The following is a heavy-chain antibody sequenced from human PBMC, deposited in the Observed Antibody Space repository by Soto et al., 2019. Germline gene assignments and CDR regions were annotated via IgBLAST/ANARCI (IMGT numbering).Heavy chain of an antibody. CDR2: INPNSGGT. CDR3: ARERKKWELIPHY. CDR1: GYTFTGYY. V-gene: IGHV1-2*02. D-gene: IGHD1-26*01. J-gene: IGHJ4*02. Sequence: ASVKVSCKASGYTFTGYYMHWVRQAPGRGLEWMGWINPNSGGTNYAQKFQGRVTMTRDTSISTAYMELSRLRSDDTAVYYCARERKKWELIPHYWGQGTLVTVSS.